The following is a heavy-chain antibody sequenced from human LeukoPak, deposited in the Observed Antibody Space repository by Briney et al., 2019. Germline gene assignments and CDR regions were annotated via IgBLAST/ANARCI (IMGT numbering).Heavy chain of an antibody. CDR2: ISSNGGST. D-gene: IGHD1-7*01. J-gene: IGHJ4*02. V-gene: IGHV3-64*01. Sequence: GGSLRLSCAASGFTFSSYAMHWVRQAPGKGLEYVSAISSNGGSTYYANSVKGRFTISRDNSKNTLYFQMGSLGAEDMAVYYCAREGNWNYRYFDYWGQGTLVTVSS. CDR1: GFTFSSYA. CDR3: AREGNWNYRYFDY.